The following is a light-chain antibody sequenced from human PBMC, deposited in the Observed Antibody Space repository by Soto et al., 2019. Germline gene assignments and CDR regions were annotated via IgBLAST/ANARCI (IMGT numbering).Light chain of an antibody. CDR3: QQYGSSPWT. CDR1: QTIISN. Sequence: EIGMTQSPAILSVSPGERATLSCRASQTIISNLAWYQQKPGQAPRLLVYGASTRATGIPARFSGSGSGTEFTLTISSPQSEDFAVYYCQQYGSSPWTFGQGTKVDIK. CDR2: GAS. V-gene: IGKV3-15*01. J-gene: IGKJ1*01.